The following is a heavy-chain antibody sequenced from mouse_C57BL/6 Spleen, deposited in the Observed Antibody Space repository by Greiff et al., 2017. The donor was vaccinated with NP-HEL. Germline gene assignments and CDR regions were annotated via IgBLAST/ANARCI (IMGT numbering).Heavy chain of an antibody. CDR1: GFTFSSYA. CDR3: TREMGLTGTPY. Sequence: EVMLVESGEGLVKPGGSLKLSCAASGFTFSSYAMSWVRQTPEKRLEWVAYISSGGDYIYYADTVKGRFTISRDNARNTLCLQMSSLKSEDTAMYYCTREMGLTGTPYWGQGTLVTVSA. J-gene: IGHJ3*01. CDR2: ISSGGDYI. V-gene: IGHV5-9-1*02. D-gene: IGHD4-1*01.